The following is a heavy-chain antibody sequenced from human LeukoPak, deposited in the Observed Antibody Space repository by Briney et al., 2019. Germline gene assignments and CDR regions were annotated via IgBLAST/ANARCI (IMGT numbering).Heavy chain of an antibody. D-gene: IGHD6-13*01. V-gene: IGHV4-39*07. CDR3: ARVPYSSSWYDRSYYYYYMDV. Sequence: KSSETLSLTCTVSGGSISSSSYYWGWIRQPPGKGLEWIGSIYYSGSTYYNPSLKSRVTISVDTSKNQFSLKLSSVTAADTAVYYCARVPYSSSWYDRSYYYYYMDVWGKGTTVTVSS. CDR1: GGSISSSSYY. J-gene: IGHJ6*03. CDR2: IYYSGST.